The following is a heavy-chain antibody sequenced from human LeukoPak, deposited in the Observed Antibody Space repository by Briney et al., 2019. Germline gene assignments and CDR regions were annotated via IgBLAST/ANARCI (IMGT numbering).Heavy chain of an antibody. V-gene: IGHV1-2*06. D-gene: IGHD3-10*01. CDR3: ARNYVTMVRGANWFDP. CDR1: GYTFTGYY. J-gene: IGHJ5*02. Sequence: ASAKVSCKASGYTFTGYYMHWVRQAPGQGLEWMGRINPNSGGTNYAQKFQGRVTMTRDTSISTAYMELSRLRSDDTAVYYCARNYVTMVRGANWFDPWGQGTLVTVSS. CDR2: INPNSGGT.